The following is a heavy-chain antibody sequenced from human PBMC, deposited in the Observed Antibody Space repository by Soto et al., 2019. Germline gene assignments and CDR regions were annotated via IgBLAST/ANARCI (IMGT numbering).Heavy chain of an antibody. J-gene: IGHJ4*02. Sequence: QVQLVQSGAEVKKPGSSVKVSCKASGGTFSSYTISWVRQAPGQGLEWMGRIIPILGIANYAQKFQGRVKINADKSTSTAYMELSSLRSEDTAVYYCARRAAAGTGGFDYWGQGTLVTVSS. CDR1: GGTFSSYT. CDR3: ARRAAAGTGGFDY. V-gene: IGHV1-69*02. D-gene: IGHD6-13*01. CDR2: IIPILGIA.